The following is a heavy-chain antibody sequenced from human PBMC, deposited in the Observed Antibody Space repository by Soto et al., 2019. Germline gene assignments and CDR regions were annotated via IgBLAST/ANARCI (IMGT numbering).Heavy chain of an antibody. D-gene: IGHD3-16*01. J-gene: IGHJ4*02. CDR1: GFTFSDHA. V-gene: IGHV3-23*01. Sequence: EVQLLESGGGLVQPGGSLRLSCTASGFTFSDHAMTWVRQAPGKGLEWLSGISGGGTGAYYADSVKGRFTVSRDNSSSAVFLQMDSRRVEDAAVYYCAIDVWWDTHWGQGTLVTVSS. CDR2: ISGGGTGA. CDR3: AIDVWWDTH.